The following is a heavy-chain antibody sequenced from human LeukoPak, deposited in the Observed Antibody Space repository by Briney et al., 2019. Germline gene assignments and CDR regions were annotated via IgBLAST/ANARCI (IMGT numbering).Heavy chain of an antibody. J-gene: IGHJ4*02. CDR1: GYTFSGYW. CDR3: ARWSYVSGTWFLDY. CDR2: INEDGTTI. V-gene: IGHV3-7*05. Sequence: GGSLRLSCEASGYTFSGYWMSWVRQAPGRGLEWVADINEDGTTIYYVNSVKGRFTISRDNAKNSLSLQLNTLRAGDTAVYYCARWSYVSGTWFLDYWGQGTLVTVSS. D-gene: IGHD3-10*01.